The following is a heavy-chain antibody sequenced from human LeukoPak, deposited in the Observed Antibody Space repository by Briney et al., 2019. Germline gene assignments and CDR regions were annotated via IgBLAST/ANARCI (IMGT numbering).Heavy chain of an antibody. CDR1: GYSFTSYW. D-gene: IGHD6-13*01. CDR3: ARWGWFSSSWYANWFDP. Sequence: GESLKISCKGSGYSFTSYWIGWVRQMPGKGLEWMGIIYPGDSDTRYSPSFQGQVTISADKSISTAYLQWSSLKASDTAMYYRARWGWFSSSWYANWFDPWGQGTLVTVSS. V-gene: IGHV5-51*01. J-gene: IGHJ5*02. CDR2: IYPGDSDT.